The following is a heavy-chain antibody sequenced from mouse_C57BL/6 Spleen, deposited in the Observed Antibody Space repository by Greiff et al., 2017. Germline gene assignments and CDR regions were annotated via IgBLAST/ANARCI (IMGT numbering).Heavy chain of an antibody. J-gene: IGHJ3*01. CDR1: GYAFSSSW. V-gene: IGHV1-82*01. CDR3: ARSSGNGGGAWFAY. CDR2: IYPGDGGT. D-gene: IGHD1-3*01. Sequence: QVQLQQSGPELVKPGASVKISCKASGYAFSSSWMNWVKQRPGKGLEWIGRIYPGDGGTNYNGKFKGKAILTADTSSSTAYMQLSSLASEDSAVYYCARSSGNGGGAWFAYWGQGTLVTVSA.